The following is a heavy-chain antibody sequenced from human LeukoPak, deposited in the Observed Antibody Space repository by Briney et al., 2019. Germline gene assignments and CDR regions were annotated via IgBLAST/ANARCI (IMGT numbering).Heavy chain of an antibody. CDR2: ISDSGGRT. CDR3: AKRGVVIRVILVGFHKEAYYFDS. Sequence: GGSLRLSCAVSGITLSNYGMSWVRQAPGKGLEWVAGISDSGGRTNYADSVKGRFTITRDNPKNTLYLQMSSLRAEDTAVYFCAKRGVVIRVILVGFHKEAYYFDSWGQGALVTVSS. J-gene: IGHJ4*02. CDR1: GITLSNYG. V-gene: IGHV3-23*01. D-gene: IGHD3-22*01.